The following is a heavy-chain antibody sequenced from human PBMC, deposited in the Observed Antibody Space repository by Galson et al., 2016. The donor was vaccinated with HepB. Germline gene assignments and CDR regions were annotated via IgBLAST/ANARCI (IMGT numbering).Heavy chain of an antibody. D-gene: IGHD2-2*01. V-gene: IGHV3-23*01. Sequence: SLRLSCAASGFTFSSYGMSWVRQAPGKGLEWVSAITDRGDGATYADSVKGRFTLSRDNSKNTLYLQMNSLRAEDTAMYYCAREVGDCSSTSCSGKMDVWGQGTTVTVSS. J-gene: IGHJ6*02. CDR3: AREVGDCSSTSCSGKMDV. CDR2: ITDRGDGA. CDR1: GFTFSSYG.